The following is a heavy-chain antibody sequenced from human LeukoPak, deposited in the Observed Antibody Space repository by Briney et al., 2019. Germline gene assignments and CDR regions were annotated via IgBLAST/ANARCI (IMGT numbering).Heavy chain of an antibody. CDR3: AREMATTAFDY. Sequence: SETLSLTCTVSGGSISNYFWSWIRQPPGKGLEWIGYFYYSGNTNYNPSLKSRVTISVDTSKNRFSLKLSSVTAADSAVYYCAREMATTAFDYWGQGTLVTVSS. J-gene: IGHJ4*02. D-gene: IGHD5-24*01. CDR1: GGSISNYF. CDR2: FYYSGNT. V-gene: IGHV4-59*01.